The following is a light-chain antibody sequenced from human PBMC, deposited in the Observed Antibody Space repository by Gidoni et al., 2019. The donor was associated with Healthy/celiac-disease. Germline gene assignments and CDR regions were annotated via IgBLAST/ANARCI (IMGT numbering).Light chain of an antibody. CDR3: AAWDDSLSGYV. CDR1: SSNIGSNY. J-gene: IGLJ1*01. V-gene: IGLV1-47*01. CDR2: RNN. Sequence: QSVLTQPPSASRTPGQRVTISCSGSSSNIGSNYVYWYQQLPGTAPKLLIYRNNQRPSWVPDRFSGSKSGTSASLAISGLRSEDEADYYCAAWDDSLSGYVFGTGTKVTVL.